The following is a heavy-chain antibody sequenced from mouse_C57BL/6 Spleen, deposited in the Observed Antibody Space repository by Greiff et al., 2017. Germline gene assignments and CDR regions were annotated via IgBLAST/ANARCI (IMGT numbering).Heavy chain of an antibody. CDR2: INYDGSST. V-gene: IGHV5-16*01. D-gene: IGHD2-4*01. CDR3: AREGIYYDYDLYAMDY. CDR1: GFTFSDYY. J-gene: IGHJ4*01. Sequence: EVKLVESEGGLVQPGSSMKLSCTASGFTFSDYYMAWVRQVPEKGLEWVANINYDGSSTYYLDSLKSRFIISRDNAKNILYLQMSSLKSEDTATYYCAREGIYYDYDLYAMDYWGQGTSVTVSS.